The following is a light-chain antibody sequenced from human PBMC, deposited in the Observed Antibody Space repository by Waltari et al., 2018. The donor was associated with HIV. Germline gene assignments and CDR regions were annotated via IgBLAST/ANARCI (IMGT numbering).Light chain of an antibody. J-gene: IGLJ1*01. Sequence: QSMLTQPPSASGTPGQRVTISCSGGSSNIGSNYVFWYQLLPGTAPKLLVYRNDQRPSGVPDRLSGSKSGTSASLAISGLRSEDEADYYCAAWDDSLSGYVFGTGTKVTVL. CDR2: RND. CDR3: AAWDDSLSGYV. CDR1: SSNIGSNY. V-gene: IGLV1-47*01.